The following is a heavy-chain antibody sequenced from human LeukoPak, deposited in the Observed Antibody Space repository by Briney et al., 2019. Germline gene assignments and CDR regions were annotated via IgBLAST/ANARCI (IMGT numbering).Heavy chain of an antibody. CDR3: ARGQTWIQLWP. CDR2: IKQDGSEK. V-gene: IGHV3-7*04. CDR1: GFTFSTYW. Sequence: GGSLRLSYATSGFTFSTYWMTWVRQAPGKGLEWVANIKQDGSEKYYVDSVKGRFNISRDNAKNSLYLQMNSLRDEDTAVYYCARGQTWIQLWPRGQGTLVTVSS. D-gene: IGHD5-18*01. J-gene: IGHJ5*02.